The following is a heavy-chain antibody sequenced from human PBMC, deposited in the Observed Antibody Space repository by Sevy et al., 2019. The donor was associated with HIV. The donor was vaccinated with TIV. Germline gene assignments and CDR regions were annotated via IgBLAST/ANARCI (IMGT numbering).Heavy chain of an antibody. J-gene: IGHJ4*02. CDR2: IYYSGST. CDR3: AREGPRIAQFDY. Sequence: SETLSLTYTVSGGSVSSSSYYWGWIRQPPGKGLDWIGSIYYSGSTYYNPSLKSRVTISVDTSKNQFSLKVRSVTAADTAVYYCAREGPRIAQFDYWGQGALVTVSS. CDR1: GGSVSSSSYY. D-gene: IGHD6-13*01. V-gene: IGHV4-39*02.